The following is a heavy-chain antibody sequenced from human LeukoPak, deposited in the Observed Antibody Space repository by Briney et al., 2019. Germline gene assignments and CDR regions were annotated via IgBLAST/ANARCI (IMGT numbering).Heavy chain of an antibody. J-gene: IGHJ4*02. CDR1: GGSITSSPYY. CDR2: VSYNGNT. D-gene: IGHD3-10*01. CDR3: TRLMTGSRCDC. Sequence: SETLSLTCTVSGGSITSSPYYWAWLRQPPGKGLEWIASVSYNGNTFYNPSLRGRATISADTSRNHFSVRLTSVTAADTAMYYCTRLMTGSRCDCWGQGTLVTVSS. V-gene: IGHV4-39*02.